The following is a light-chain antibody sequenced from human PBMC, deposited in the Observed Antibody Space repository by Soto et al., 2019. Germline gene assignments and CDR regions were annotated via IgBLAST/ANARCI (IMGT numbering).Light chain of an antibody. CDR1: QSISKW. CDR2: DAS. J-gene: IGKJ4*01. V-gene: IGKV1-5*01. CDR3: QQFNNYPLT. Sequence: DIQMTQSPSTLSASIGDRVSITCRASQSISKWLAWHQQKPGKAPKLLIYDASTLQSGVPPRFSGSGSGTEFTLTISSLQPEDFATYYCQQFNNYPLTFGGGTKVDIK.